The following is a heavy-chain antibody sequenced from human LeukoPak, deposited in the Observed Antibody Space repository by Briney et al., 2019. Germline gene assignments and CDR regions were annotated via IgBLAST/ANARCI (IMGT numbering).Heavy chain of an antibody. D-gene: IGHD2-2*01. Sequence: ASVKVSCKVSGYTLTELSMHWVRQAPGKGLEWMGGFDPEDGETIYAQKFQGRVTMTEDTSTDTAYMELGSLRSEDMAVYYCATKTGGLWDLSSTSSVIDYWGQGTLVTVSS. V-gene: IGHV1-24*01. CDR1: GYTLTELS. CDR3: ATKTGGLWDLSSTSSVIDY. CDR2: FDPEDGET. J-gene: IGHJ4*02.